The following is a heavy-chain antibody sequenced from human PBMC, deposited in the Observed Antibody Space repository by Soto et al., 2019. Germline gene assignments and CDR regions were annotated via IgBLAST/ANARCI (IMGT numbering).Heavy chain of an antibody. CDR2: IYSSGST. Sequence: PETLSLTCTVSGGSVSSDTHYWSWIRQPPGKRLEWIGFIYSSGSTNYNPSLKSRVTMSVDTSKNQFSLKLRSVIVADTAVYHWARVVRSCSGTNCYTRAEVWGKGTTVS. D-gene: IGHD2-2*02. CDR1: GGSVSSDTHY. CDR3: ARVVRSCSGTNCYTRAEV. V-gene: IGHV4-61*01. J-gene: IGHJ6*03.